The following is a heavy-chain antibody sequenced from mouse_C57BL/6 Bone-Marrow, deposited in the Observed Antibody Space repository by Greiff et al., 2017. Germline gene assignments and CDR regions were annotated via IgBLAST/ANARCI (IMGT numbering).Heavy chain of an antibody. V-gene: IGHV7-1*01. J-gene: IGHJ4*01. CDR3: ARDDYDGFVDY. CDR1: GFTFSDFY. CDR2: SRNKANDYTT. Sequence: EVMLVESGGGLVQSGRSLRLSCATSGFTFSDFYMEWVRQAPGKGLEWIAASRNKANDYTTEYSASVKGRFIVSRDTSQSILYLQMNALRAEDTAIYYCARDDYDGFVDYWGQGTSVTVSS. D-gene: IGHD2-4*01.